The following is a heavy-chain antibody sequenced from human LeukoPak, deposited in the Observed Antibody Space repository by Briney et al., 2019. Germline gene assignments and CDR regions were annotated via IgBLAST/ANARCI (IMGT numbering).Heavy chain of an antibody. D-gene: IGHD1-26*01. Sequence: GGSLRLSCAASGFTFSSYWMHWVRQAPGKGLVWVSRINSDGSSTSYADSVKGRFTISRDNAKNTLYLQMNSLRAEDPAVYYCAKRYSGSNHYFDYWGQGTLVTVSS. CDR3: AKRYSGSNHYFDY. CDR1: GFTFSSYW. V-gene: IGHV3-74*01. J-gene: IGHJ4*02. CDR2: INSDGSST.